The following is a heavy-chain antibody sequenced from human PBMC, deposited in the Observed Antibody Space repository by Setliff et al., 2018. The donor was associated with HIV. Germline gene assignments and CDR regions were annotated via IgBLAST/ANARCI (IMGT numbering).Heavy chain of an antibody. CDR1: GFTFSNAW. Sequence: PGGSLRLSCAASGFTFSNAWMSWVRQAPGKGLEWVGRIKSKTDGGTTDYAAPVKGRFTISRDDSKNTLYLQMNSLKTEDTAVYYCTTDSEINRLVIAMVRGVESYYYGMDVWGQGTTVTVSS. J-gene: IGHJ6*02. CDR2: IKSKTDGGTT. CDR3: TTDSEINRLVIAMVRGVESYYYGMDV. D-gene: IGHD3-10*01. V-gene: IGHV3-15*01.